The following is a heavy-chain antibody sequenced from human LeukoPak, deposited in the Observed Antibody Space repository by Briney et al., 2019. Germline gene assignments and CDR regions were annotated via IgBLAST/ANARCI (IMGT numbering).Heavy chain of an antibody. CDR3: AVLTGYYNSSYAFDI. Sequence: GGSLRLSCAASGFTFSSYGMHWVRQAPGKGLEWVAVISYAGSNKYYADSVKGRFTISRDNSKNTLYLQMNSLRAEDTAVYYCAVLTGYYNSSYAFDIWGQGTMVTVSS. CDR1: GFTFSSYG. J-gene: IGHJ3*02. V-gene: IGHV3-30*03. D-gene: IGHD3-9*01. CDR2: ISYAGSNK.